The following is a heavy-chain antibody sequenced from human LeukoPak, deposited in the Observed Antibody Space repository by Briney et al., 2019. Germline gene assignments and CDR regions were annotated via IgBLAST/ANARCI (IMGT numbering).Heavy chain of an antibody. V-gene: IGHV3-23*01. CDR2: ISGSGGST. J-gene: IGHJ3*02. Sequence: GGSLRLSCAASGFTFSSYAMSWVRQAPGKGLEWVSAISGSGGSTYYADSVKGRFTISRDNSKNTLHLQMNSLRAEDAAVYYCAKDAKPYYYDSSGYYYAGAFDIWGQGTMVTVSS. D-gene: IGHD3-22*01. CDR3: AKDAKPYYYDSSGYYYAGAFDI. CDR1: GFTFSSYA.